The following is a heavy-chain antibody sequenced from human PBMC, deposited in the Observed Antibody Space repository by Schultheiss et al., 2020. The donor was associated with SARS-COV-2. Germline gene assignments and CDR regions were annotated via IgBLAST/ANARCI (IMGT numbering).Heavy chain of an antibody. D-gene: IGHD2-15*01. CDR3: AREGIVVVVAATSYYYYYGMDV. V-gene: IGHV4-59*12. CDR1: GGSISSYY. J-gene: IGHJ6*02. Sequence: SQTLSLTCTVSGGSISSYYWSWIRQPPGKGLEWIGYIYYSGSTNYNPSLKSRVTISVDTSKNQFSLKLSSVTAADTAVYYCAREGIVVVVAATSYYYYYGMDVWGQGTTVTVSS. CDR2: IYYSGST.